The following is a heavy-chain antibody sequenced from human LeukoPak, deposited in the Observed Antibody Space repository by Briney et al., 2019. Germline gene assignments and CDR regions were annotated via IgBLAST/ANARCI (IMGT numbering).Heavy chain of an antibody. V-gene: IGHV3-48*04. D-gene: IGHD6-6*01. J-gene: IGHJ6*03. CDR1: GFTFSSYS. Sequence: GGSLRLSCAASGFTFSSYSMSWIRQAPGKGLEWVSYISSSGSTIYYADSVKGRFTISRDNAKDSLYLQMNSLRAEDTAVYYCARVKDSSSPDYYYYYYMTSGAKGPRSPSP. CDR3: ARVKDSSSPDYYYYYYMTS. CDR2: ISSSGSTI.